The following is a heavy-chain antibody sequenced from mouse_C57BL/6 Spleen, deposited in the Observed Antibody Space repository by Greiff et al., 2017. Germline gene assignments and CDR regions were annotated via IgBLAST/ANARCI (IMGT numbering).Heavy chain of an antibody. V-gene: IGHV14-2*01. CDR2: IDPGGGET. CDR3: APQYYGSRDYARGY. Sequence: EVQLLQSGAGLVKPGASVKLSCTASGFNIKGYSMSWVQQTPEQGLEWIGTIDPGGGETNYAPKFQGTVTISADTSSNTAYLQISSLTSEDTAVYYGAPQYYGSRDYARGYWGQGTSVTVSS. D-gene: IGHD1-1*01. J-gene: IGHJ4*01. CDR1: GFNIKGYS.